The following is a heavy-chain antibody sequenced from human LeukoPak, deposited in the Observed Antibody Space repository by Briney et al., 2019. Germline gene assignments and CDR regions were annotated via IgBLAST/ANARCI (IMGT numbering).Heavy chain of an antibody. CDR1: GGSISSSSYY. V-gene: IGHV4-39*01. J-gene: IGHJ6*03. CDR3: ARLHYGGNYGYYYYYMDV. D-gene: IGHD4-23*01. Sequence: PSETLSLTCTVSGGSISSSSYYWGWIRQPPGKGLEWIGSIYYSGSTYYNPSLKSRLTISLDTSKNQFSLKLSSVTAADTAVYYCARLHYGGNYGYYYYYMDVWGKGTTVTISS. CDR2: IYYSGST.